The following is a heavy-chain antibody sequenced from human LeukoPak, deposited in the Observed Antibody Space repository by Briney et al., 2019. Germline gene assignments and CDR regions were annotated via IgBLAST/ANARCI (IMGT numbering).Heavy chain of an antibody. V-gene: IGHV1-69*13. D-gene: IGHD4-11*01. Sequence: ASVKVSCTASGGTFSSYAISWVRQAPGQGLEWMGAIIPIFGTANYAQKFQGRVTITADESTSTAYMELSSLRSEDTAVYYCARSTPDYSAFDIWGQGTMVTVSS. CDR1: GGTFSSYA. CDR2: IIPIFGTA. CDR3: ARSTPDYSAFDI. J-gene: IGHJ3*02.